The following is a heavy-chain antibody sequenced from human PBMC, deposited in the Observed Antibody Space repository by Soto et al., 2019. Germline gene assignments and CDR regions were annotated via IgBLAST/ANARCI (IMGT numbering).Heavy chain of an antibody. CDR2: IRSKAYGGTT. Sequence: LRLSCTASGFTFGDYAMSWVRQAPGKGLEWVGFIRSKAYGGTTEYAASVKGRFTISRDDSKSIAYLQMNSLKTEDTAVYYCTRDKYYDFWSGYYKGSYYYYGMDVWGQGTTVTVSS. V-gene: IGHV3-49*04. CDR3: TRDKYYDFWSGYYKGSYYYYGMDV. D-gene: IGHD3-3*01. CDR1: GFTFGDYA. J-gene: IGHJ6*02.